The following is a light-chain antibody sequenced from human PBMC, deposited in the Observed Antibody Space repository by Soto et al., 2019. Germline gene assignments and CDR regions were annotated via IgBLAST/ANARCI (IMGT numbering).Light chain of an antibody. V-gene: IGLV1-44*01. Sequence: QLVLTQPPSASGTPGQRVTISCSGSSSNIGGNTVNWYQLLPGTAPKLLIYSNNQRPSGVPDRFSGSKSGTSASLAISGLQSEDEADYYCAAWDDSLNGYYVFGTGTKLTVL. J-gene: IGLJ1*01. CDR2: SNN. CDR1: SSNIGGNT. CDR3: AAWDDSLNGYYV.